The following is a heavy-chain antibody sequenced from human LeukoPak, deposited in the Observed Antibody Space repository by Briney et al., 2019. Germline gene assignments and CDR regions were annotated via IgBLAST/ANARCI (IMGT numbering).Heavy chain of an antibody. Sequence: PGGSLTFSCTASGFTFGDYARSWLRQAPGQGLVWVSYISSSGSTIYYAYSVKGRFTISRDNAKNSVYLQMNSLRADDTAVYYCAGIGYCNGGSCSSEGYFDYWGQGTLVIVFS. CDR2: ISSSGSTI. J-gene: IGHJ4*02. CDR3: AGIGYCNGGSCSSEGYFDY. D-gene: IGHD2-15*01. CDR1: GFTFGDYA. V-gene: IGHV3-48*03.